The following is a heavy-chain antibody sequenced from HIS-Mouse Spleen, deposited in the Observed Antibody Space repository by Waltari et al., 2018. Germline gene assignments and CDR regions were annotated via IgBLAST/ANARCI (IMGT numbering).Heavy chain of an antibody. D-gene: IGHD5-18*01. CDR1: GFTFRDYY. V-gene: IGHV3-11*01. Sequence: QVQLVESGGGLVKPGGSLRLSCAASGFTFRDYYMSWIPRAPGKGLEWVSYISSSGSTIYYADSVKGRFTISRDNAKNSLYLQMNSLRAEDTAVYYCARDSVIQGPFYSYGYYFDYWGQGTLVTVSS. CDR3: ARDSVIQGPFYSYGYYFDY. J-gene: IGHJ4*02. CDR2: ISSSGSTI.